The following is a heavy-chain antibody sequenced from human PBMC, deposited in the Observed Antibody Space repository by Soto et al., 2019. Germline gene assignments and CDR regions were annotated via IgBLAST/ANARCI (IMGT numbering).Heavy chain of an antibody. CDR1: GGRSSSNN. CDR2: IYYSGST. D-gene: IGHD1-26*01. V-gene: IGHV4-59*01. CDR3: ARDLRFSGVGRGMDV. J-gene: IGHJ6*02. Sequence: GGRSSSNNWSWIRQPPGKGLEWIGYIYYSGSTNYNPSLKSRVTISVDTSKNQFSLKLSSVTAADTAVYYCARDLRFSGVGRGMDVWGQGTTVTVSS.